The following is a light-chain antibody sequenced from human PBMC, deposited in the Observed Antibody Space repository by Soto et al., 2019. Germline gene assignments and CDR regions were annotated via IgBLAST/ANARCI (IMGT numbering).Light chain of an antibody. V-gene: IGLV2-11*01. J-gene: IGLJ3*02. CDR1: SSDVGDYDF. CDR2: DVS. CDR3: CSYAGGHTWV. Sequence: QSALTQPRSVSGSPGQSVTLSCTGTSSDVGDYDFVSWYRHHSGKVPKLMIFDVSGRPSGVPHRFSGSKSGNTASLTISGLQAEDEGIYYCCSYAGGHTWVFGGGTKVTVL.